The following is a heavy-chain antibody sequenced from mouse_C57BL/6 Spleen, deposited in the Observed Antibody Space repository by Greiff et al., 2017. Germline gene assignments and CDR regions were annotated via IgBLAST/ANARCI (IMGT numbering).Heavy chain of an antibody. CDR1: GFTFSSYA. Sequence: EVQVVESGGGLVKPGGSLKLSCAASGFTFSSYAMSWVRQTPEKRLEWVATISDGGSYTYYPDNVKGRFTISRDNAKNNLYLQMSHLKSEDTAMYYCARDKGLLSPFDYWGQGTLVTVSA. CDR3: ARDKGLLSPFDY. V-gene: IGHV5-4*01. J-gene: IGHJ3*01. CDR2: ISDGGSYT. D-gene: IGHD2-10*01.